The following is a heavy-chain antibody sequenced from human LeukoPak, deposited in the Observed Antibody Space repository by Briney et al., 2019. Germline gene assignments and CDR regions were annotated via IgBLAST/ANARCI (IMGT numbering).Heavy chain of an antibody. Sequence: GGSLRLSCAASGFTFSDNYMTWVRQAPGKGLEWLSYISGNGGVIQYADSVKGRFTISRDNAKNLLYLQMDSLRVEDTAMYYCAKDDDWGRFNHWGQGTLVTVSS. V-gene: IGHV3-11*01. CDR1: GFTFSDNY. CDR2: ISGNGGVI. D-gene: IGHD3-16*01. CDR3: AKDDDWGRFNH. J-gene: IGHJ1*01.